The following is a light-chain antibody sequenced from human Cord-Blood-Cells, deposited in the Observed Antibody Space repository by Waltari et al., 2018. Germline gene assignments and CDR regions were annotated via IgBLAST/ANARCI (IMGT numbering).Light chain of an antibody. V-gene: IGLV2-11*01. J-gene: IGLJ1*01. Sequence: QSALTQPRSVSGSPGQSVTIPCTGTSSDVGGYHYVSWYQQHPGKAPKLMIYDVSKRPSGVPDRFSGSKSSNTASLTISGLQAEDEADYYCCSYAGSFYVFGTGTKVTVL. CDR3: CSYAGSFYV. CDR1: SSDVGGYHY. CDR2: DVS.